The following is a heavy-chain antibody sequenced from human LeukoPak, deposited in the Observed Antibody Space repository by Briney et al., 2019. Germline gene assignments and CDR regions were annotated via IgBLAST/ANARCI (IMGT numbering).Heavy chain of an antibody. CDR1: GVSISSYY. CDR2: IYHSGST. J-gene: IGHJ4*02. CDR3: ARGSYGDAY. Sequence: SETLSLTCTVSGVSISSYYWSWIRQPPGKGLQWIGCIYHSGSTNYNPSLESRVTISVDTSRNQFSLNLTSMTAADTAVYYCARGSYGDAYWGQGTLVTVSS. V-gene: IGHV4-59*01. D-gene: IGHD4-17*01.